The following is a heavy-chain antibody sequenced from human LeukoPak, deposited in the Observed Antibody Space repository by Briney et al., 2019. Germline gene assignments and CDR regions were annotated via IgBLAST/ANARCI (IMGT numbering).Heavy chain of an antibody. CDR1: GFTFHDYA. D-gene: IGHD5-18*01. V-gene: IGHV3-43*02. J-gene: IGHJ4*02. CDR3: ARRKSGYTYGYIDY. CDR2: ITGDGVST. Sequence: PGGSLRLSCAASGFTFHDYATHWVRQAPGKGLEWVSLITGDGVSTFYADSVKGRFTISRDNSKDSLYLQMNSLRTEDTALYYCARRKSGYTYGYIDYWGQGILVTVSS.